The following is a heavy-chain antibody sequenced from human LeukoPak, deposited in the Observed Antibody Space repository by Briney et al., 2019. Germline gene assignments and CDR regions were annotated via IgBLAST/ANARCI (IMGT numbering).Heavy chain of an antibody. D-gene: IGHD3-16*02. CDR3: ARHRTASDY. CDR1: GFTLSSYS. Sequence: GSLRLSCAASGFTLSSYSMNWVRQAPGKGLEWVSYISSGSSTIYYADSVKGRFTISRDNAKNSLYLQMNSLRAEDTAVYYCARHRTASDYWGQGTLVTVSS. V-gene: IGHV3-48*01. J-gene: IGHJ4*02. CDR2: ISSGSSTI.